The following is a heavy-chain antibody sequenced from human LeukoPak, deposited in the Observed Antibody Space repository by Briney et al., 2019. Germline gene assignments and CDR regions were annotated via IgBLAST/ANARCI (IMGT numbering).Heavy chain of an antibody. V-gene: IGHV3-74*01. CDR2: ITSDGSST. CDR1: GLTFSSHW. CDR3: ARDLGAQYYYYAMDV. J-gene: IGHJ6*02. Sequence: GGSLRLSCAASGLTFSSHWMHWVRQAPGKGLVWVSRITSDGSSTTYADSVKGRFTISRDNSKNTVYLQMNSLRAEDTAVYYCARDLGAQYYYYAMDVWGQGTTVTVSS.